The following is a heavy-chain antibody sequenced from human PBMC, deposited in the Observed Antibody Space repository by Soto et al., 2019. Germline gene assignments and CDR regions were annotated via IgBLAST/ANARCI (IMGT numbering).Heavy chain of an antibody. V-gene: IGHV6-1*01. CDR1: GDSVSSNSAA. D-gene: IGHD6-13*01. J-gene: IGHJ5*02. CDR3: ARDPGISAWFDP. CDR2: TYYRSKWYN. Sequence: SQTLSLTCVISGDSVSSNSAAWNWIRQSPSRGPEWLGRTYYRSKWYNDYAVSVKSRITINPDTSKNQFYLQLNSVTPEDTDVYYCARDPGISAWFDPWGQGTLVTVSS.